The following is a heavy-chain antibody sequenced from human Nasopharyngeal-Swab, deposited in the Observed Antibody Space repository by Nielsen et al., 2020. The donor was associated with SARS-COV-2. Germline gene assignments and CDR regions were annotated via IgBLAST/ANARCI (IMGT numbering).Heavy chain of an antibody. Sequence: SETLSLTCAVYGGSFSADYWGWIRQPPGRGLEWIGEINHSGSTNYNPSLKSRVTISVDPSKNQFSLRLSSVTAADTAVYYCARGLSGIVPPSTLGLGPSYYYYYMDVWGKGTTVTVSS. CDR3: ARGLSGIVPPSTLGLGPSYYYYYMDV. V-gene: IGHV4-34*01. CDR1: GGSFSADY. J-gene: IGHJ6*03. D-gene: IGHD2/OR15-2a*01. CDR2: INHSGST.